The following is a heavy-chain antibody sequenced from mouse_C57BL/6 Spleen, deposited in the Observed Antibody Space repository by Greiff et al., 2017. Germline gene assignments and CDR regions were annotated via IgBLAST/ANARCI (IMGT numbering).Heavy chain of an antibody. CDR1: GYAFSSSW. CDR2: IYPGDGDT. J-gene: IGHJ3*01. Sequence: VQLQQSGPVLVKPGASVKISCKASGYAFSSSWMNWVKQRPGKGLEWIGRIYPGDGDTNYNGKFKGKATLTAYTSSSTAYLQLSSLPSEDSAVYCCAREGYYGSSPWFAYWGQGTLVTVAA. V-gene: IGHV1-82*01. D-gene: IGHD1-1*01. CDR3: AREGYYGSSPWFAY.